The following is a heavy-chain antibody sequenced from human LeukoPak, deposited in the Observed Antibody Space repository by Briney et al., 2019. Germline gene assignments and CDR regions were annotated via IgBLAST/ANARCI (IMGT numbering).Heavy chain of an antibody. Sequence: GGSLRLSCAASGFTFNNYIMNWVRQAPGKGLEWVSSISSSSDYIYYADSVKGRFTISRDNAKNSLYLEMNSLRAEDMAVYYCARPASGYYYMDVWGKGTTVTISS. CDR1: GFTFNNYI. CDR2: ISSSSDYI. V-gene: IGHV3-21*01. J-gene: IGHJ6*03. CDR3: ARPASGYYYMDV.